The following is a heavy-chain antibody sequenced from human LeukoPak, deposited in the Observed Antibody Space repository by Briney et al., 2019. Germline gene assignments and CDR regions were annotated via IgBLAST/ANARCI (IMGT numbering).Heavy chain of an antibody. CDR2: MNPNSGNT. D-gene: IGHD3-22*01. CDR3: ARGALYDSSGYYPEDFDH. J-gene: IGHJ4*02. V-gene: IGHV1-8*01. CDR1: GYTFTRYD. Sequence: GASVKVSCKASGYTFTRYDINWVRQATGQGPEWLGWMNPNSGNTGYAQKFQGRVTMTRNTSISTAYMELSSLRSEDTAVYYCARGALYDSSGYYPEDFDHWGQGTLVTVSS.